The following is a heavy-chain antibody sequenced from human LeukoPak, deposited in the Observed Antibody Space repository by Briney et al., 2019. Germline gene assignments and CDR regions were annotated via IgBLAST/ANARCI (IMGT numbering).Heavy chain of an antibody. D-gene: IGHD5-18*01. CDR3: ARDVRAGFTGYFPFDF. V-gene: IGHV3-7*01. CDR1: GFGFSGYW. J-gene: IGHJ4*02. CDR2: IKQDGSEE. Sequence: PGGSLRLSCAASGFGFSGYWMSWVRQAPEKGLEWVANIKQDGSEEYYVDSVKGRFTISRDNAKNSLYLQMNSLRSEDTAVYYCARDVRAGFTGYFPFDFWAQGTLVIVSS.